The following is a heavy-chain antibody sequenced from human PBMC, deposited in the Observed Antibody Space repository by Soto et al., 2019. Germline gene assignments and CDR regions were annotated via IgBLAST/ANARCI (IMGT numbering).Heavy chain of an antibody. D-gene: IGHD6-19*01. CDR1: GGSISSGDYY. Sequence: KPSETLSLTCTVSGGSISSGDYYWSWIRQPPGKGLDWIGYIYYSGSTYYNPSLKSRVTISVDTSKNQFSLKLSSVTAADTAVYYCARVVAVAGNGWFDPWGQGTLVTVSS. CDR3: ARVVAVAGNGWFDP. J-gene: IGHJ5*02. CDR2: IYYSGST. V-gene: IGHV4-30-4*01.